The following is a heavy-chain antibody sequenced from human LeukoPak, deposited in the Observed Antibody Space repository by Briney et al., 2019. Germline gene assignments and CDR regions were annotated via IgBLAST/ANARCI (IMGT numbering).Heavy chain of an antibody. CDR2: INPNSGGT. V-gene: IGHV1-2*02. J-gene: IGHJ4*02. CDR1: GYTFTGYY. Sequence: ASVKVSCKASGYTFTGYYMHWVRQAPGQGLEWMGWINPNSGGTSYAQKFQGRVTMTRDTSISTAYMELSRLRSDDTAVYYCARGEWELPGYYFDYWGQGTLVTVSS. D-gene: IGHD1-26*01. CDR3: ARGEWELPGYYFDY.